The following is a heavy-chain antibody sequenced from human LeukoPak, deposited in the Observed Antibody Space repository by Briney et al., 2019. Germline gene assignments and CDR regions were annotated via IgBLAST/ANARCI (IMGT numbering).Heavy chain of an antibody. Sequence: ASVKVSCKASGGTFSSYAISWVRQAPGQGLEWMGRIIPILGIANYAQKFQARVTITADKSTSTAYMELSSLRSEDTAVYYCASERGTYYYDSSGYYYPYYWGQGTLVTVSS. CDR2: IIPILGIA. V-gene: IGHV1-69*04. D-gene: IGHD3-22*01. CDR3: ASERGTYYYDSSGYYYPYY. CDR1: GGTFSSYA. J-gene: IGHJ4*02.